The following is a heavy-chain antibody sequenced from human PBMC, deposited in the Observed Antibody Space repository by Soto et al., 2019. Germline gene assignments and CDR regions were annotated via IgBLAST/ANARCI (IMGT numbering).Heavy chain of an antibody. CDR1: GDSITSSAW. CDR3: ARGDNWRLDL. CDR2: IHLGGTT. D-gene: IGHD1-20*01. J-gene: IGHJ5*02. V-gene: IGHV4-4*02. Sequence: QVQLQESGPGLVKPSGTLSLTCAVSGDSITSSAWWSCVRQPPGKGLEWIGEIHLGGTTNYNPSPKSRVTISVDKSKNQFSLILNSVTAEATAIYYCARGDNWRLDLWGQGTLVTVSS.